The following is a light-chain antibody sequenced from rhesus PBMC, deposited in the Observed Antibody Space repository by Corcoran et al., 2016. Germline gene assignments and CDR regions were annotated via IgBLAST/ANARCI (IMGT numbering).Light chain of an antibody. J-gene: IGKJ4*01. V-gene: IGKV1-32*01. CDR1: QGISSY. CDR3: KQHNSLPLT. CDR2: YAS. Sequence: DIQMTQSPSSLSASVGDRVTITCRASQGISSYLNWYQQKPGKAPKLLIYYASRLESGVPSRFSGSGSGTEFTLTSSSLQPEDFASYYCKQHNSLPLTFGGGTKVELK.